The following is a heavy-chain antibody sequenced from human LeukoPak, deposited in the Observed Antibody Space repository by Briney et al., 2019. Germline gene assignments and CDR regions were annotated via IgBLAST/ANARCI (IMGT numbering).Heavy chain of an antibody. V-gene: IGHV1-69*06. D-gene: IGHD3-10*01. CDR1: GGTFSSYA. CDR2: IIPIFGTA. Sequence: EASVKVSCKASGGTFSSYAISWVRQAPGQGLEWMGGIIPIFGTANYAQKFQGRVTITADKSTSTAYMELSSLRSEDTAVYYCARDLRGGITMVRGVENWFDPWGQGTLVTVSS. CDR3: ARDLRGGITMVRGVENWFDP. J-gene: IGHJ5*02.